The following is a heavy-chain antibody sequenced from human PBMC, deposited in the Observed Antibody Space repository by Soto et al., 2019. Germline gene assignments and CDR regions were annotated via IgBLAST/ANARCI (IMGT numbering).Heavy chain of an antibody. CDR2: ISWDGGST. D-gene: IGHD4-17*01. J-gene: IGHJ4*02. CDR1: GFTFDDYT. V-gene: IGHV3-43*01. Sequence: GGSLRLSCAASGFTFDDYTMHWVRQAPGQGLEWVSLISWDGGSTYYADSVKGRFTISRDNSKNSLYLQMNSLRTEDTALYYCAKSGGYGDYVGAYYYWGQGTLVTVSS. CDR3: AKSGGYGDYVGAYYY.